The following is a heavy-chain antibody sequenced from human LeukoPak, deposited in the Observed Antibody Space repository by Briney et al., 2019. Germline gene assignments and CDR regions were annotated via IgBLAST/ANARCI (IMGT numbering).Heavy chain of an antibody. CDR2: ISSSGSPI. Sequence: GGSLRLSCAASGFKFTSYSMNWVRQAPGKGLEWISYISSSGSPIYYADSVKGRFTISRDNAKKSSDLLMTNLTAEDTAVYFCARGSRFDCWGQGAPVTVSS. J-gene: IGHJ4*02. CDR3: ARGSRFDC. CDR1: GFKFTSYS. V-gene: IGHV3-48*04.